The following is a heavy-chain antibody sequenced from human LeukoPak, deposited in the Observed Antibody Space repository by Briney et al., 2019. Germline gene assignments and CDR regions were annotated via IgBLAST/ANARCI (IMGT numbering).Heavy chain of an antibody. V-gene: IGHV1-8*01. Sequence: ASVKVSCKASGYTFTSYDINWVRQATGQGLEWMGWMNPNSGNTGYAQKFQGRVTMTRNTSISTAYMELSSLRSEDTAVHYCARSITIFGVVHYYYGMDVWGQGTTVTVSS. CDR3: ARSITIFGVVHYYYGMDV. CDR2: MNPNSGNT. D-gene: IGHD3-3*01. J-gene: IGHJ6*02. CDR1: GYTFTSYD.